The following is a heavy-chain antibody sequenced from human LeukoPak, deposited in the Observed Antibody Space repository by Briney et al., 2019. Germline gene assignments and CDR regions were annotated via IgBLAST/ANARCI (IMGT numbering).Heavy chain of an antibody. J-gene: IGHJ4*02. CDR3: ARVLSVDIVATALSY. CDR1: GYTFTSYG. D-gene: IGHD5-12*01. CDR2: INPNSGGT. V-gene: IGHV1-2*02. Sequence: ASVKVSCKASGYTFTSYGISWVRQAPGQGLEWMGWINPNSGGTNYAQKFQGRVTMTRDTSISTAYMELSRLRSDDTAVYYCARVLSVDIVATALSYWGQGTLVTVSS.